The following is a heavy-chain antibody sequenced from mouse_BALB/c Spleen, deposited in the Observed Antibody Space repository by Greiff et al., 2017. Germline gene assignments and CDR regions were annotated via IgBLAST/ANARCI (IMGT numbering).Heavy chain of an antibody. Sequence: EVQRVESGGGLVQPGGSRKLSCAASGFTFSSFGMHWVRQAPEKGLEWVAYISSGSSTIYYADTVKGRFTISRDNPKNTLFLQMTSLRSEDTAMYYCARSDYRYDYFDYWGQGTTLTVSS. D-gene: IGHD2-14*01. V-gene: IGHV5-17*02. CDR1: GFTFSSFG. J-gene: IGHJ2*01. CDR3: ARSDYRYDYFDY. CDR2: ISSGSSTI.